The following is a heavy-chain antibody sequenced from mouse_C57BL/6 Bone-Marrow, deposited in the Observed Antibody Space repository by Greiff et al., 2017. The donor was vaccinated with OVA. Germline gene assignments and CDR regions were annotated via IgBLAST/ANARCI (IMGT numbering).Heavy chain of an antibody. CDR3: TRLFLLRHWYFDV. V-gene: IGHV5-9-1*02. CDR2: ISSGGDYI. CDR1: GFTFSSYA. J-gene: IGHJ1*03. Sequence: EVKLMESGEGLVKPGGSLKLSCAASGFTFSSYAMSWVRQTPEKRLEWVAYISSGGDYIYYADTVKGRFTISRDNARNTLYLQMISLKSEDTAMYYCTRLFLLRHWYFDVWGTGTTVTVSS. D-gene: IGHD1-1*01.